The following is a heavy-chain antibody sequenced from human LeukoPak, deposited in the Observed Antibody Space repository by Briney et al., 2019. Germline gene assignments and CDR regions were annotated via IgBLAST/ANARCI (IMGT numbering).Heavy chain of an antibody. Sequence: SETLSLTCAVYGGSFSGYYWSWIRQPPGKGLEWIGEINHSGSTNYNPSLKSRVTISVDTSKNQFSLKLSSVTAADTAVYYCARGRSSDCSGGSCHGETDYWGQGTLVTVSS. D-gene: IGHD2-15*01. CDR2: INHSGST. V-gene: IGHV4-34*01. CDR3: ARGRSSDCSGGSCHGETDY. CDR1: GGSFSGYY. J-gene: IGHJ4*02.